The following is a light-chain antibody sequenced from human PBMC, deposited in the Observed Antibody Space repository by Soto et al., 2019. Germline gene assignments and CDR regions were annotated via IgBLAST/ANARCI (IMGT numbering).Light chain of an antibody. CDR2: DAS. CDR1: QSVSSY. CDR3: QQRSDWPLT. J-gene: IGKJ4*01. V-gene: IGKV3-11*01. Sequence: EIVMTQSPATLSVSPGERSTLGCRASQSVSSYLAWYQQKPGQAPRLLIYDASNRATGIPARFSGSGSGTDFTLTISSLEPEDFAVYYCQQRSDWPLTFGGGTKVDIK.